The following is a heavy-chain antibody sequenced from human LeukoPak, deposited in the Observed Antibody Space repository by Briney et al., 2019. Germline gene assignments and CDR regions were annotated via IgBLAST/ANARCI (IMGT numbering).Heavy chain of an antibody. Sequence: PGGSLRLSCAASGFTVSSNYMNWVRQAPGKGLEWVANIKPDGIDKYYVDSARGRFTVSRDNAKNSAFLQMTSLRAEDTAIYYCATISAQTFDIWGQGTLVSVSS. J-gene: IGHJ3*02. CDR3: ATISAQTFDI. V-gene: IGHV3-7*01. D-gene: IGHD5-24*01. CDR1: GFTVSSNY. CDR2: IKPDGIDK.